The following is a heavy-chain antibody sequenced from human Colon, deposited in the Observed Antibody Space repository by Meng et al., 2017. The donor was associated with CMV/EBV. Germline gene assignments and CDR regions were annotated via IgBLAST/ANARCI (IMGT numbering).Heavy chain of an antibody. CDR3: ARELARGGY. V-gene: IGHV1-18*01. CDR2: ISPYTGHT. CDR1: GYTFTNFG. J-gene: IGHJ4*02. Sequence: VQVVQAGGEVKKTGASVKVSCKTSGYTFTNFGISWVRQAPGQGLEWMAYISPYTGHTNYAQRFQGRAALTTDTSTSTVYMELGSLTSDDTAMYYCARELARGGYWGQGTLVTVSS.